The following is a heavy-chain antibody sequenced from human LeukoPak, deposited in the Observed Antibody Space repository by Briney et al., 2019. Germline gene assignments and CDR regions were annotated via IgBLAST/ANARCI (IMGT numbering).Heavy chain of an antibody. CDR3: ARGRYGYNSCDFDY. J-gene: IGHJ4*02. CDR1: GGSFSGYY. Sequence: SGTLSLTCAVYGGSFSGYYWSWIRQPPGKGLEWIGEINHSGSTNYNPSLKSRVTISVDTSKNQFSLKLSSVTAADTAVYYCARGRYGYNSCDFDYWGQGTLVTVSS. D-gene: IGHD5-24*01. V-gene: IGHV4-34*01. CDR2: INHSGST.